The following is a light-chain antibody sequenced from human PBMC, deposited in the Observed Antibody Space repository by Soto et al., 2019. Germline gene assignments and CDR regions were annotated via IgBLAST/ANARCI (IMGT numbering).Light chain of an antibody. Sequence: EIVITQSPATLSMSPGERATLSCRASQSVSSNLAWYQQKPGQAPRLLIYGASTRATGIPARFSGSGSGTEFTLTISSXQSEDFAVYYCQQYNNWPRTFGQGTKVDTK. CDR1: QSVSSN. V-gene: IGKV3-15*01. CDR3: QQYNNWPRT. J-gene: IGKJ1*01. CDR2: GAS.